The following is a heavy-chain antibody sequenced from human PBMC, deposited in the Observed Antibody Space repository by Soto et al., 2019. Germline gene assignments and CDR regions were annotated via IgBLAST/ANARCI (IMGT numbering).Heavy chain of an antibody. J-gene: IGHJ3*02. CDR2: IYPGDSDT. CDR3: ARPAIVVVPAANQAGAFDI. Sequence: GESLKISCKVSGYSFTSYWIGWVRQMPGKGLEWMGIIYPGDSDTRYSPSFQGQVTISADKSISTAYLQWSSLKASDTAMYYCARPAIVVVPAANQAGAFDIWGQGTMVTVSS. CDR1: GYSFTSYW. D-gene: IGHD2-2*01. V-gene: IGHV5-51*01.